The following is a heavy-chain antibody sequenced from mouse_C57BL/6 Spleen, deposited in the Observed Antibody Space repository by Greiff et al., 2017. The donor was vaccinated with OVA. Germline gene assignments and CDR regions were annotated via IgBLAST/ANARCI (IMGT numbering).Heavy chain of an antibody. J-gene: IGHJ4*01. CDR2: ISSGGSYT. Sequence: EVMLVESGGDLVKPGGSLKLSCAASGFTFSSYGMSWVRQTPDKRLEWVATISSGGSYTYYPDSVKGRFTISRDNAKNTLYLQMSSLKSEDTAMYYCARHGDYDVRYAMDYWGQGTSVTVSS. CDR1: GFTFSSYG. V-gene: IGHV5-6*01. D-gene: IGHD2-4*01. CDR3: ARHGDYDVRYAMDY.